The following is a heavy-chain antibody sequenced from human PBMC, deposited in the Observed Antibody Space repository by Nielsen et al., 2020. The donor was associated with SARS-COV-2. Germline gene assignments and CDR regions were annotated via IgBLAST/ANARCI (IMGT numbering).Heavy chain of an antibody. CDR3: ARGDPITTLTNLDS. CDR1: GFTFSSYA. Sequence: GESLKISCAASGFTFSSYAMHWVRQAPGKGLEWVAVISYDGVNIFYGDSVKGRFTISRDNSKSTVYLQMNSLRVEDTAVYYCARGDPITTLTNLDSWGQGTLVTVSS. CDR2: ISYDGVNI. D-gene: IGHD3-10*01. J-gene: IGHJ4*02. V-gene: IGHV3-30*04.